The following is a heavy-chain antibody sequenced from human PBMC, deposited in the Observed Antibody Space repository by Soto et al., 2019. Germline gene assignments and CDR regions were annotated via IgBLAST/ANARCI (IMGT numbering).Heavy chain of an antibody. Sequence: LRLSCAASGFSFSDFSMNWVRQAPGKGLEWISYIRSSTTVSYADSVKGRFTISRDNAKNSLFLQMNSLRDEDTAVYYCARDLSWAFAHWGQGALVTVSS. V-gene: IGHV3-48*02. D-gene: IGHD6-13*01. CDR3: ARDLSWAFAH. CDR1: GFSFSDFS. CDR2: IRSSTTV. J-gene: IGHJ4*02.